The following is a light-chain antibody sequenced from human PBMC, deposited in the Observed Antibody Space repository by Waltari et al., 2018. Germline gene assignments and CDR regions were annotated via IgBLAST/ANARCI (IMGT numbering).Light chain of an antibody. CDR2: AAS. CDR1: RSVKTN. J-gene: IGKJ5*01. Sequence: EIVMTQSPASLSVSLGDGATLPCWASRSVKTNLAWYQQRPGQAPRLLIYAASLRDPGVRVRFNGSGSGTEFTLTISCLQSEDFSVYYCQQYNLSPPAITFGQGTRLEIK. CDR3: QQYNLSPPAIT. V-gene: IGKV3-15*01.